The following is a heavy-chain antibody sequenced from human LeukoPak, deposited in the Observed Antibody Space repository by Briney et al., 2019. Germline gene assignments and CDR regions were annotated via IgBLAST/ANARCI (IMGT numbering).Heavy chain of an antibody. V-gene: IGHV6-1*01. CDR1: GDSVSNKNAA. CDR3: ASGWALS. J-gene: IGHJ5*02. D-gene: IGHD1-26*01. CDR2: TYYRSEWHT. Sequence: QTLSLTCAVSGDSVSNKNAAWNWIRQSPSRGLEWLGRTYYRSEWHTDYALSVKGRITINADTSKNQFSLQLGYVTPEDTAVYYCASGWALSWGQGTLVTVSS.